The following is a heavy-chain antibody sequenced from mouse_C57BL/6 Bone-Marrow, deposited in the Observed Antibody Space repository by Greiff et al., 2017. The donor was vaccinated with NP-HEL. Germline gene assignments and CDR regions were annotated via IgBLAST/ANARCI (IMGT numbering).Heavy chain of an antibody. CDR2: ISDGGSYT. Sequence: DVQLQESGGGLVKPGGSLKLSCAASGFTFSSYAMSWVRQTPEKRLEWVATISDGGSYTYYPDNVKGRFTISRDNAKNNLYLQMSHLKSEDTAMYYCARDRDYGEFAYWGQGTLVTVSA. CDR3: ARDRDYGEFAY. V-gene: IGHV5-4*01. D-gene: IGHD2-4*01. J-gene: IGHJ3*01. CDR1: GFTFSSYA.